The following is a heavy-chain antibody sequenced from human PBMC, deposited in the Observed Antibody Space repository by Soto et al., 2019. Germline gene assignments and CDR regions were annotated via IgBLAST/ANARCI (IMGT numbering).Heavy chain of an antibody. V-gene: IGHV4-59*01. CDR1: CGSLSSNY. Sequence: PSETLSLTCTVSCGSLSSNYWTWIRQPPGKGLEWIGYVYNSGSTNYNPSLKSRVTISEDTSKSQFSLKVNSMTAADTAVYYCARYRREAVAGYTLDNWGQGILVTVSS. CDR2: VYNSGST. CDR3: ARYRREAVAGYTLDN. D-gene: IGHD6-13*01. J-gene: IGHJ4*02.